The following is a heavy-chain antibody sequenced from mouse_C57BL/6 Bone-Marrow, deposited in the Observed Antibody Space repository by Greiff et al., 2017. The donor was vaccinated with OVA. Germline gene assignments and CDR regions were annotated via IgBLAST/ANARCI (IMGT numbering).Heavy chain of an antibody. CDR3: ARLGSNYEMDY. J-gene: IGHJ4*01. D-gene: IGHD2-5*01. CDR1: GYTFTSYW. V-gene: IGHV1-69*01. CDR2: IDPSDSYT. Sequence: QVQLQQSGAELVMPGASVKLSCKASGYTFTSYWMHWVKQRPGQGLEWIGEIDPSDSYTNYNQKFKGKSTLTVDKSSSTAYMQLSSLTSEDSAVYYCARLGSNYEMDYWGQGTSVTVSS.